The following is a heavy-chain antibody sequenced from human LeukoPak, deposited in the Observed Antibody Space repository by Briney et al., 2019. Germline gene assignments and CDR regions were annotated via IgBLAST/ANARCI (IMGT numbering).Heavy chain of an antibody. Sequence: GGSLILSCEASGVGFGSYAMSWVRQAPGKGLEWFSGIIDSGDITYYANSVKGRFTISRDNSKNTLYLQMNSLRAEDTAVYYCAKLGGQEVYNYYVGVWGKGTTVAVS. CDR2: IIDSGDIT. D-gene: IGHD3-16*01. CDR3: AKLGGQEVYNYYVGV. J-gene: IGHJ6*03. V-gene: IGHV3-23*01. CDR1: GVGFGSYA.